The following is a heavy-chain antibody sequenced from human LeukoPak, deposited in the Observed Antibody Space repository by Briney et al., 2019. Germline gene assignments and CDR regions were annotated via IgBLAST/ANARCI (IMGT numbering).Heavy chain of an antibody. CDR3: ARGDYGSGSRKYYFDY. D-gene: IGHD3-10*01. V-gene: IGHV1-18*01. Sequence: ASVKVSCKASGYTFTSYGISWVRQAPGQGLEWMGWISAYNGNTNYAQKLQGRVTMITDTSTSTAYMELRSLRSDDTAVYYCARGDYGSGSRKYYFDYWGQGTLVTVSS. CDR2: ISAYNGNT. CDR1: GYTFTSYG. J-gene: IGHJ4*02.